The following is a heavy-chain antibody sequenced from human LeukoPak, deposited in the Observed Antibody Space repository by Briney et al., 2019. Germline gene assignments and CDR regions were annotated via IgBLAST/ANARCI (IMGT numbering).Heavy chain of an antibody. V-gene: IGHV3-30-3*01. CDR3: ARGYGQRGSGSYYNPPGEGY. CDR2: ISYDGSNK. CDR1: GFTFSSYA. Sequence: TGRSLRLSCAASGFTFSSYAMHWVRQAPGKGLEWVAVISYDGSNKYYADSVKGRFTISRDNSKNTLYLQMNSLRAEDTAVYYCARGYGQRGSGSYYNPPGEGYWGQGTLVTVSS. J-gene: IGHJ4*02. D-gene: IGHD3-10*01.